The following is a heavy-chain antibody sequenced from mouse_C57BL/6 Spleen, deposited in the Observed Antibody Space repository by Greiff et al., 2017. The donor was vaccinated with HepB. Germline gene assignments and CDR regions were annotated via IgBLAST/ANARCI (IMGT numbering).Heavy chain of an antibody. D-gene: IGHD1-1*01. V-gene: IGHV1-53*01. Sequence: QVQLKQPGTELVKPGASVKLSCKASGYTFTSYWMHWVKQRPGQGLEWIGNINPSNGGTNYNEKFKSKATLTVDKSSSKAYMQLSSLTSEDSAVYYCASTTVVAHYFDYWGQGTTLTVSS. J-gene: IGHJ2*01. CDR1: GYTFTSYW. CDR2: INPSNGGT. CDR3: ASTTVVAHYFDY.